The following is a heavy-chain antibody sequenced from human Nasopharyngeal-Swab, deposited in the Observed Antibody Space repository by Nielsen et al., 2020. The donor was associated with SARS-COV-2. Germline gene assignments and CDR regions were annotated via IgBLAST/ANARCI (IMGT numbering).Heavy chain of an antibody. D-gene: IGHD1-7*01. CDR1: GFTFSSYG. CDR2: ISYDGSNK. CDR3: AKSLLELSWYEGGFDP. J-gene: IGHJ5*02. V-gene: IGHV3-30*18. Sequence: GESLKISCAASGFTFSSYGMHWVRQAPGKGLEWVAVISYDGSNKYYADSVKGRFTISRDNSKNTLYLQMNSLRAEDTAVYYCAKSLLELSWYEGGFDPWGQGTLVTVSS.